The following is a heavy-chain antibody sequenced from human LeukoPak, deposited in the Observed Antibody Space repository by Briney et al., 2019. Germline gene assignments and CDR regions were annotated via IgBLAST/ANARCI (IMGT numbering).Heavy chain of an antibody. CDR3: AREWLYNDAFDI. CDR2: IIPIFGTA. Sequence: ASVKVPCKASGGTFSSYAISWVRQAPGQGLAWMGGIIPIFGTANYAQKFQGRVTITADESTSTAYMELSSLRSEDTAVYYCAREWLYNDAFDIWGQGTMVTVSS. CDR1: GGTFSSYA. J-gene: IGHJ3*02. V-gene: IGHV1-69*13. D-gene: IGHD3-22*01.